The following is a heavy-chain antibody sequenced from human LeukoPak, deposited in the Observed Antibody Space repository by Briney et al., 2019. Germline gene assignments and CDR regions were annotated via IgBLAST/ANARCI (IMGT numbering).Heavy chain of an antibody. Sequence: SETLSLTCAVSGGSISSSNWWSWVRQPPGKGLEWIGEIYHSGSTNYNPSLKSRVTISVDKSKNQFSLKLSSVTAADTAVYYCARITMVRGVIQLKDYYYMDVWGKGATVTVSS. V-gene: IGHV4-4*02. J-gene: IGHJ6*03. D-gene: IGHD3-10*01. CDR1: GGSISSSNW. CDR3: ARITMVRGVIQLKDYYYMDV. CDR2: IYHSGST.